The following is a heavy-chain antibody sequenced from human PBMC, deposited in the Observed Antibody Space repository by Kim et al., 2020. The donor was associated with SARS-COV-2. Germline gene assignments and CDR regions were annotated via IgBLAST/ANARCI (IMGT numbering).Heavy chain of an antibody. D-gene: IGHD6-13*01. CDR1: GGSISSSSYY. CDR3: ARLRWYGGRYFDS. V-gene: IGHV4-39*01. CDR2: IFYSGST. Sequence: SETLSLTCTVSGGSISSSSYYWGWIRQPPGKGLEWIGSIFYSGSTYYNPSLKSRVIISVDTSKTQFSLELSSVTAADTAVYWCARLRWYGGRYFDSWGQGTLVTVSS. J-gene: IGHJ4*02.